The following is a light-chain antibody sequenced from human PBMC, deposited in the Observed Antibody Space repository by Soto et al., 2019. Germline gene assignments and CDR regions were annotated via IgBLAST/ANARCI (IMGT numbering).Light chain of an antibody. CDR2: RTS. J-gene: IGKJ2*01. V-gene: IGKV3-15*01. Sequence: EIVMTQSPATLSVSPGERVTLSCKASRSVSVNLDWYQQKPGQAPRLLIYRTSTRATDVPDRFSGTGSGTDFTITISGLQSEDFAVYVCQQYNNWPPYAFDPGKKLEIK. CDR1: RSVSVN. CDR3: QQYNNWPPYA.